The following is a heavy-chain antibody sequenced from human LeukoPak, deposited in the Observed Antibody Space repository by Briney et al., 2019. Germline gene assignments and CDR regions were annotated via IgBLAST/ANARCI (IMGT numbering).Heavy chain of an antibody. V-gene: IGHV1-24*01. D-gene: IGHD4-23*01. CDR3: AADGGGLSSVVTPRSSPFDY. Sequence: GASVKVSCKVSGYTLNELSMHWVRQAPGKGLKWMGGFDPADGETVYAHRFQGRLTMTEDTSTNTGYMELTSLRSEDTAVYYCAADGGGLSSVVTPRSSPFDYWGQGTLVTVSS. CDR2: FDPADGET. J-gene: IGHJ4*02. CDR1: GYTLNELS.